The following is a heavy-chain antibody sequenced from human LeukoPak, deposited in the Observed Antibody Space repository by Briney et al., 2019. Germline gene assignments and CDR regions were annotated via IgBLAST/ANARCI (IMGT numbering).Heavy chain of an antibody. CDR2: IIPILGIA. D-gene: IGHD3-22*01. Sequence: ASVKVSCKASGGTFSSYAISWVRQAPGQGLEWIGRIIPILGIANYAQKFQGRVTITADKSTSTAYMELSSLRSEDTAVYYCATLEVVTRGGDYWGQGTLVTVSS. CDR3: ATLEVVTRGGDY. CDR1: GGTFSSYA. J-gene: IGHJ4*02. V-gene: IGHV1-69*04.